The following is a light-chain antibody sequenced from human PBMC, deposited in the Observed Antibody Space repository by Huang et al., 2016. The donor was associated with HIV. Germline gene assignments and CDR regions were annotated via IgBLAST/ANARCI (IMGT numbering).Light chain of an antibody. Sequence: DIQMTQSPSSLSASVGDRVTITCRASQSISSHLNWYQQKPGKAPKLLIYAASNLQSGVPSRFSGSVSGTDFTLTISSLQPEDFATYYCQQSYSTSWTFGQGTKVEIK. CDR1: QSISSH. V-gene: IGKV1-39*01. J-gene: IGKJ1*01. CDR2: AAS. CDR3: QQSYSTSWT.